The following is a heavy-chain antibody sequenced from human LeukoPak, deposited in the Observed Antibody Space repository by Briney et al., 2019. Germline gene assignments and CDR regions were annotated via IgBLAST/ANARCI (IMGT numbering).Heavy chain of an antibody. D-gene: IGHD3-16*01. CDR1: GESFSGYC. Sequence: SETLSLTCAVYGESFSGYCWSWIRQPPGKGLEWIGEIDHSGSTNYNPSLKSRVTISVDTSKKQFSLKLSSVTAADTAVYSCARGFGGNLTGRTFDYWGQGTLVNVSS. J-gene: IGHJ4*02. CDR3: ARGFGGNLTGRTFDY. CDR2: IDHSGST. V-gene: IGHV4-34*01.